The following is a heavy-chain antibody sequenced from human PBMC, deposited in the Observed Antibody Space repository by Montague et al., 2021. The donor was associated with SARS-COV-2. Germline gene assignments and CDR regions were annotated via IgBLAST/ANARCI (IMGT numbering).Heavy chain of an antibody. Sequence: CAISGDSVSSNSAAWNWIRQSPSRGLEWLGRTYYRSKWYNDYAVXVKSRITINPDTSKNQFSLQLNSVTPEGTAVYYCARGGSWLYYFDYWGQGTLVTVSS. CDR3: ARGGSWLYYFDY. D-gene: IGHD6-13*01. CDR2: TYYRSKWYN. J-gene: IGHJ4*02. V-gene: IGHV6-1*01. CDR1: GDSVSSNSAA.